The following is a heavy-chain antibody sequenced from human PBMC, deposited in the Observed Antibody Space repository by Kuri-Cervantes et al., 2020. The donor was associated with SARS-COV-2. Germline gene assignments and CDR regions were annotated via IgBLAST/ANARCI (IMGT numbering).Heavy chain of an antibody. CDR2: IHYSGAT. J-gene: IGHJ3*02. V-gene: IGHV4-34*01. CDR3: ARDVRYSGSYLSAFDI. CDR1: GGSFSGYY. D-gene: IGHD1-26*01. Sequence: SETLSLTCAVYGGSFSGYYWSWIRQPPGKGLEWIGSIHYSGATYYNPSLKSRVTISVDTSKNQFSLKLSSVTAADTAVYYCARDVRYSGSYLSAFDIWGQGTMVTVSS.